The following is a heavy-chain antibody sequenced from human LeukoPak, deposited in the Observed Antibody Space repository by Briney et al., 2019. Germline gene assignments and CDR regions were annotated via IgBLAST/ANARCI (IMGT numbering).Heavy chain of an antibody. J-gene: IGHJ4*02. V-gene: IGHV5-51*01. Sequence: NRGESLTISCKGSGYSFTSYWIGWVRQMPGKGLEWMGIIYPGDSDTRYSPSFQGQVTISADKSISTAYLQWSSLKASDTAMYYCARRPSAAGFDYWGQGTLVTVSS. CDR3: ARRPSAAGFDY. D-gene: IGHD3-10*01. CDR1: GYSFTSYW. CDR2: IYPGDSDT.